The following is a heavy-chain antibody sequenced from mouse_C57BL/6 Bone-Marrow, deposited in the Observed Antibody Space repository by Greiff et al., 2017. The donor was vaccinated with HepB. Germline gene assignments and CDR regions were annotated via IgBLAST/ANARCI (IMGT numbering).Heavy chain of an antibody. CDR2: IDPENGDT. CDR1: GFNIKDDY. CDR3: TTRLDAMDY. J-gene: IGHJ4*01. Sequence: EVQGVESGAELVRPGASVKLFCTASGFNIKDDYMHWVKQRPEQGLEWIGWIDPENGDTEYASKFQGKATITADTSSNTAYLQLSSLTSEDTAVYYCTTRLDAMDYWGQGTSVTVSS. V-gene: IGHV14-4*01.